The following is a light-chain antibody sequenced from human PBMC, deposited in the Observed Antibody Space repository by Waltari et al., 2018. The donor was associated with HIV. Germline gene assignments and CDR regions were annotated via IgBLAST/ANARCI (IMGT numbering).Light chain of an antibody. CDR3: CSYAGSSTSL. CDR2: EVN. V-gene: IGLV2-23*02. Sequence: QSALTQPASVSGSPGQSIPFSCTGTSGDVGGYNLVSWYQQHPGKAPKLIIYEVNKRPSGVSNRFSGSKSDNTASLTISGLQAEDVADYYCCSYAGSSTSLFGGGTKLTVL. CDR1: SGDVGGYNL. J-gene: IGLJ2*01.